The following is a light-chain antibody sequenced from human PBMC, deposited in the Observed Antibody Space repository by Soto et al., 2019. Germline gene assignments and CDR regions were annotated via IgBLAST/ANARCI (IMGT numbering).Light chain of an antibody. CDR3: CSYAGSYTLV. CDR1: SSDVGGYNS. Sequence: QSALTQPRSVSGSPGQSVTISCTGTSSDVGGYNSVSWYQQHPGKAPKLMIYDVSKRPSGVPDRFSGSKSGNTASLTISGLQAEDEADYDCCSYAGSYTLVFGTGTKLTVL. V-gene: IGLV2-11*01. CDR2: DVS. J-gene: IGLJ1*01.